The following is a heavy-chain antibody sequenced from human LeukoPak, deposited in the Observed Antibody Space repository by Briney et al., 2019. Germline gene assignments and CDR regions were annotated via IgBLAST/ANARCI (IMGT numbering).Heavy chain of an antibody. D-gene: IGHD5-24*01. CDR2: ISYDGSNK. V-gene: IGHV3-30*04. CDR1: GFTFSSYA. CDR3: ARDWGVEMATISEAYDY. J-gene: IGHJ4*02. Sequence: GGSLRLSCAASGFTFSSYAMHWVRQAPGKGLEWVAVISYDGSNKYYADSVEGRFTISRDNSKNTLYLQMNSLRAEDTAVYYCARDWGVEMATISEAYDYWGQGTLVTVSS.